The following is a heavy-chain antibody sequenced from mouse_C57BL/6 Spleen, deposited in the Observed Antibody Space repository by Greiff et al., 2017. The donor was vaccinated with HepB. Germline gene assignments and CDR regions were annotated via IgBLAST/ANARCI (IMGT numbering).Heavy chain of an antibody. J-gene: IGHJ2*01. CDR3: AREFITTVVAPLDY. Sequence: VQLQQSGAELVKPGASVKMSCKASGYTFTSYWITWVKQRPGQGLEWIGDIYPGSGSTNYNEKFKSKATLTVDTSSSTAYMQLSSLTSEDSAVYYCAREFITTVVAPLDYWGQGTTLTVSS. D-gene: IGHD1-1*01. CDR2: IYPGSGST. V-gene: IGHV1-55*01. CDR1: GYTFTSYW.